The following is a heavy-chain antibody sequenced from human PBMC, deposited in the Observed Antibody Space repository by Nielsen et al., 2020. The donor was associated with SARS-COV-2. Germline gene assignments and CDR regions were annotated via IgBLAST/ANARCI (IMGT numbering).Heavy chain of an antibody. D-gene: IGHD4-17*01. CDR2: INPTGGRT. CDR3: VRGGAGYGDPYPGYLQH. J-gene: IGHJ1*01. Sequence: ASVKVSCKAPGNTLTSHFMHWVRQAPGQGLEWMGIINPTGGRTKYAQKFQGRVTMTRDTSTVYLDLSRLTSEDTAVYYCVRGGAGYGDPYPGYLQHWGQGTLVTVSS. CDR1: GNTLTSHF. V-gene: IGHV1-46*01.